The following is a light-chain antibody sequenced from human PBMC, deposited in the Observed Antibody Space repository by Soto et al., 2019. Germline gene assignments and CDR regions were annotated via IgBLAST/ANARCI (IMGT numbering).Light chain of an antibody. J-gene: IGKJ1*01. V-gene: IGKV2-30*02. Sequence: DVVMTQSPLSLPVTLGQPASISCRSSQSLIHSDGSTYLSWFQQRPGQSPRRLIYEVSDRDSGVPDRFSGSGSGTDFTLKISRVEAEDVGVYYCMQGTHWRWTFGQGTEVEIK. CDR2: EVS. CDR3: MQGTHWRWT. CDR1: QSLIHSDGSTY.